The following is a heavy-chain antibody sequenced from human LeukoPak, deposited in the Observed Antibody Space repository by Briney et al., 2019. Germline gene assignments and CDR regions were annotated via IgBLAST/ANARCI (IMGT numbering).Heavy chain of an antibody. D-gene: IGHD2-2*02. CDR1: GYTFTSYY. CDR3: ARAGGLGYCSTTSCYTFDY. CDR2: INPSGGST. Sequence: ASVKVSCKASGYTFTSYYMHWVRQAPGQGLEWMGIINPSGGSTSYAQKFQGRVTMTRDTSTSIVYMELSSLRSEDTAVYYCARAGGLGYCSTTSCYTFDYWGQGTLVTVSS. J-gene: IGHJ4*02. V-gene: IGHV1-46*01.